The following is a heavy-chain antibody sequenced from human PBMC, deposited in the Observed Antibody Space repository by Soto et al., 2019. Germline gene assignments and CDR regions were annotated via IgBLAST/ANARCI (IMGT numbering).Heavy chain of an antibody. J-gene: IGHJ6*02. CDR1: GYTFTSYA. Sequence: ASVKVSCKASGYTFTSYAMHWVRQAPGQRLEWMGWINAGNGNTKYAQKFQGRVTMTRDTSTSTGYMDLRSLRSDDTAVYYCARDQGITTVGVYSMYYYGMDVWGQGTTVTVSS. CDR3: ARDQGITTVGVYSMYYYGMDV. D-gene: IGHD3-3*01. V-gene: IGHV1-3*01. CDR2: INAGNGNT.